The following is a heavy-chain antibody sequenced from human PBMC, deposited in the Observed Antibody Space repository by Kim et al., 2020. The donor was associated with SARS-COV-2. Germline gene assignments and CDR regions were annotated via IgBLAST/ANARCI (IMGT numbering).Heavy chain of an antibody. J-gene: IGHJ6*02. CDR1: GFTFSSYS. D-gene: IGHD3-10*01. V-gene: IGHV3-48*04. CDR2: ISSSSSTI. Sequence: GGSLRRSCAASGFTFSSYSMNWVRQAPGKGLEWVSYISSSSSTIYYADSVKGRFTISRDNAKNSLYLQMNSLRAEDTAVYYCAASNRLGELSLVAYYYYYYGMDVWGQGTTVTVSS. CDR3: AASNRLGELSLVAYYYYYYGMDV.